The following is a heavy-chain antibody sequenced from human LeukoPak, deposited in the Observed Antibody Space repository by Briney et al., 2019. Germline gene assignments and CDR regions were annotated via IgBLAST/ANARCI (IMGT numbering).Heavy chain of an antibody. J-gene: IGHJ4*02. CDR3: ASGSSGYSSGRFGGYFDY. CDR2: ISYDGSNK. CDR1: SFTFSSSA. V-gene: IGHV3-30-3*01. Sequence: SVTLSCAASSFTFSSSAMQWVRQAPGRGRGWVVVISYDGSNKYYADSVKGRFTISRDNSKNTLYLEMNSLRAEDTAVYYCASGSSGYSSGRFGGYFDYWGQGTLVTVSS. D-gene: IGHD6-19*01.